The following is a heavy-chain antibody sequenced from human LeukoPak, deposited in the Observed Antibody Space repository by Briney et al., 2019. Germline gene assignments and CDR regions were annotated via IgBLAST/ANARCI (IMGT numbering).Heavy chain of an antibody. Sequence: PGGSLRLSCAASGFTFSSYSMNWVRQAPGKGLEWVSSISSTSSYIYYGDSVKGRFTISRDNSKNIVYLQMNSLRAEDTAVYYCARATYYYDSSGYYVPDAFDIWGQGTMVTVSS. J-gene: IGHJ3*02. CDR3: ARATYYYDSSGYYVPDAFDI. V-gene: IGHV3-21*04. CDR1: GFTFSSYS. D-gene: IGHD3-22*01. CDR2: ISSTSSYI.